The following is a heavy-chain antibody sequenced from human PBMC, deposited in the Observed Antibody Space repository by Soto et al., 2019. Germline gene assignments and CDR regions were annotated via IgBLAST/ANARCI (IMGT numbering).Heavy chain of an antibody. CDR1: GFTFSSYD. J-gene: IGHJ3*02. CDR3: ARAEREYCSGGSCHADAFDI. D-gene: IGHD2-15*01. CDR2: IGTAGDT. V-gene: IGHV3-13*01. Sequence: VGSLRLSCAASGFTFSSYDMHWVRQATGKGLEWVSAIGTAGDTYYPGSVKGRFTISRENAKNSLYLQMNSLRAGDTAVYYCARAEREYCSGGSCHADAFDIWGQGTMVTVSS.